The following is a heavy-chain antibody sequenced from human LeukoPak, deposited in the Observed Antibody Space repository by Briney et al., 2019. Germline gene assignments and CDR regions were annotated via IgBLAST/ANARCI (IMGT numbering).Heavy chain of an antibody. J-gene: IGHJ5*02. D-gene: IGHD6-19*01. V-gene: IGHV4-59*01. CDR1: GGSISSYY. CDR2: IYYSGST. CDR3: ARHRKQWLRGPFDP. Sequence: SETLSLTCTVSGGSISSYYWSWIRLPPGKGLEWIGYIYYSGSTKYNASLKSRVTISVDMSKNQFSLKVNSVTAADTAVYYCARHRKQWLRGPFDPWGQGTLVTVSS.